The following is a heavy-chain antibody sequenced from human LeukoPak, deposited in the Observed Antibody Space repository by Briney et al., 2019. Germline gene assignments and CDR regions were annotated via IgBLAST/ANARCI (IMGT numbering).Heavy chain of an antibody. CDR2: ISSTGGTI. Sequence: GGSLRLSCVASGFSFRNFLMNWVRQAPGRGLGWVSFISSTGGTIYDADSVKSRFTVSRDNGKNSMLLQMNSLRAKDTALYYCARGYSRAAFDIWGQGTVVAVSS. CDR1: GFSFRNFL. CDR3: ARGYSRAAFDI. D-gene: IGHD2-15*01. V-gene: IGHV3-48*01. J-gene: IGHJ3*02.